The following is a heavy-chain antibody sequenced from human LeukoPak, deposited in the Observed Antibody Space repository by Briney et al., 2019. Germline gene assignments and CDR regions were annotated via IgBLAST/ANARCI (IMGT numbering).Heavy chain of an antibody. Sequence: SETLSLTCTVSGGSISSSSYYWGWIRQPPGKGLEWIGSIYYSGSTYYNPFLKSRVTISVDTSKNQFSLKLSSVTAADTAVYYCARQGVPAALDWFDPWGQGTLVTVSS. V-gene: IGHV4-39*01. CDR1: GGSISSSSYY. D-gene: IGHD2-2*01. CDR2: IYYSGST. CDR3: ARQGVPAALDWFDP. J-gene: IGHJ5*02.